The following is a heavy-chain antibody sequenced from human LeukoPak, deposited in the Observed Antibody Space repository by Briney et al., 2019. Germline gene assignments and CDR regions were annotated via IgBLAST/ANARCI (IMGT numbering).Heavy chain of an antibody. CDR3: SRNVPDWNYAMDV. CDR2: IRSKAYGGTT. CDR1: GFTFSNYA. D-gene: IGHD1-1*01. J-gene: IGHJ6*02. V-gene: IGHV3-49*04. Sequence: GGPLRLSCTASGFTFSNYAMTWVRQAPGKGLEWLSFIRSKAYGGTTEYAASVKGRFTISRDDSKSIAYLQMNTLKTEDTAVYYCSRNVPDWNYAMDVWGQGTTVTVSS.